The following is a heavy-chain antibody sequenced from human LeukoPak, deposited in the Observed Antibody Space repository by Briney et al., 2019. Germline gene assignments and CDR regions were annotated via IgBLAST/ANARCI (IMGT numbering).Heavy chain of an antibody. Sequence: TVKVSCKAPGGTFSSYAISWVRQAPGQGLEWMGGIIPIFGTANYAQKFQGRVTITADESTSTAYMELSSLRSEDTAVYYCARGESGVAFDYWGQGTLVTVSS. CDR3: ARGESGVAFDY. CDR1: GGTFSSYA. D-gene: IGHD3-10*01. V-gene: IGHV1-69*01. CDR2: IIPIFGTA. J-gene: IGHJ4*02.